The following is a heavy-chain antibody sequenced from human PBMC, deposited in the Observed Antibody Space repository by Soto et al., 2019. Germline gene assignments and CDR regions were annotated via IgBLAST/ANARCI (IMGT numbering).Heavy chain of an antibody. CDR3: ARHKGHMIFGVVTGYYSLDV. D-gene: IGHD3-3*01. CDR1: RGSISRGSFF. CDR2: IYKSGSP. V-gene: IGHV4-39*01. Sequence: SETLSLTCTVSRGSISRGSFFWGWIRQPPGKGLEWIGTIYKSGSPYYNRSLKSRVTISVDTSTNQLSLKLRSVTAADTAVYYCARHKGHMIFGVVTGYYSLDVWGQGTTVT. J-gene: IGHJ6*02.